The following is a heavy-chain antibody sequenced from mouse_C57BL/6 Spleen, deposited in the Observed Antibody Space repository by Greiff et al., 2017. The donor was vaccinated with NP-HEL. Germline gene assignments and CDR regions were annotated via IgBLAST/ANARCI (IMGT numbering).Heavy chain of an antibody. Sequence: QVQLQQSGPELVKPGASVKISCKASGYTFTDYYINWVKQRPGQGLEWIGWISPGSGNTKYNEKFKGKATLTADTSSSTAYMQLSSLTSEDAAVYVCARCSMTTVGARAMDYWGQGTSVTVSS. D-gene: IGHD1-1*01. V-gene: IGHV1-84*01. CDR2: ISPGSGNT. J-gene: IGHJ4*01. CDR3: ARCSMTTVGARAMDY. CDR1: GYTFTDYY.